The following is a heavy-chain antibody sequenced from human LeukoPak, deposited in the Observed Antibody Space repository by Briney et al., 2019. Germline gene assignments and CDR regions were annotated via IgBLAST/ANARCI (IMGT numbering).Heavy chain of an antibody. D-gene: IGHD3-22*01. CDR1: GGSISSSGYY. J-gene: IGHJ4*02. Sequence: SETLSLTCTVSGGSISSSGYYWGWIRQPPGKGLESIVSIYYTGSTYYNASLKRRVTISVDTSKNQFSLKLSSVTAADTAVYYCARRYYYDSSGYWYYFDYWGQGTLVTVSS. V-gene: IGHV4-39*01. CDR3: ARRYYYDSSGYWYYFDY. CDR2: IYYTGST.